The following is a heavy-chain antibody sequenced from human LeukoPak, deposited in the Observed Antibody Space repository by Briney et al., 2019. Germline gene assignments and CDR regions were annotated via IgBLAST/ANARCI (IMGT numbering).Heavy chain of an antibody. CDR3: ARNYDSWSGYFNSVDS. CDR1: GFTFSSHT. CDR2: ISSSSSYI. V-gene: IGHV3-21*01. D-gene: IGHD3-3*01. Sequence: GGSLRLSCAASGFTFSSHTMNWVRQAPGKGLEWVSSISSSSSYIYYADSVKGRFTISRDNAKNSLYLRMNSLRAEDTAVYYCARNYDSWSGYFNSVDSWGQGTLVTVSS. J-gene: IGHJ5*01.